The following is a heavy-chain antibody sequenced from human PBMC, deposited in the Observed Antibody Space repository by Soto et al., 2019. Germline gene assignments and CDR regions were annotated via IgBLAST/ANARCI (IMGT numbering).Heavy chain of an antibody. D-gene: IGHD3-10*01. CDR3: ARDNGSGSYGAGYFDY. V-gene: IGHV4-31*01. CDR2: IYYSGST. Sequence: QVQLQESGPGLVKPSQTLSLTCTVSGGSISSGGYYWSWIRQHPGKGLEWIGYIYYSGSTYYNPSLKSLVTIAVDTSKNQFSLKLSSVTAADTAVYYCARDNGSGSYGAGYFDYWGQGTLVTVSS. J-gene: IGHJ4*02. CDR1: GGSISSGGYY.